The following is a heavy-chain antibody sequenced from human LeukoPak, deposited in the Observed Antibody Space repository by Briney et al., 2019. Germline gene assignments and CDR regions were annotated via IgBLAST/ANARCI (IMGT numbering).Heavy chain of an antibody. CDR2: ISSSSSTI. CDR3: ARGRGWWTHYFDY. CDR1: GFTFSSYS. J-gene: IGHJ4*02. D-gene: IGHD6-19*01. Sequence: GGSLRLSCAASGFTFSSYSMNWVRQAPGKGLEWVSYISSSSSTIYYADSVKGRFTISRDNAKNLLYLQMNSLRAEDTAVHYCARGRGWWTHYFDYWGQGTLVTVSS. V-gene: IGHV3-48*01.